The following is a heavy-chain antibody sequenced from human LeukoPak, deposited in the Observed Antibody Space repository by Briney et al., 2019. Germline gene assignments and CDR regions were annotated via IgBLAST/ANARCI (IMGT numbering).Heavy chain of an antibody. V-gene: IGHV1-8*01. CDR1: GYTFTSYD. Sequence: GASVKVSCKASGYTFTSYDINWVRQATGHGLEWMGWMNPNRGNTGYAQKFQGRVTMTRNTSISTAYMELSSLRSEDTAVYYCARYYDFWSGYYNYYYYYGMDVWGQGTTVTVSS. D-gene: IGHD3-3*01. CDR2: MNPNRGNT. CDR3: ARYYDFWSGYYNYYYYYGMDV. J-gene: IGHJ6*02.